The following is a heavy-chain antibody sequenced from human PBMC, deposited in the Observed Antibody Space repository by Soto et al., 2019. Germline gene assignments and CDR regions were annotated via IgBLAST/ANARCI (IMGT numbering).Heavy chain of an antibody. CDR1: GYTFTSYA. Sequence: GASVKVSCKASGYTFTSYAMHWVRQAPGQRLEWMGWINAGNGNTKYSQKFQGRVTITRDTSASTACMELSSLRSEDTAVYYCARDSDPYGDYVFDYWGQGTLVTVSS. D-gene: IGHD4-17*01. V-gene: IGHV1-3*01. CDR2: INAGNGNT. J-gene: IGHJ4*02. CDR3: ARDSDPYGDYVFDY.